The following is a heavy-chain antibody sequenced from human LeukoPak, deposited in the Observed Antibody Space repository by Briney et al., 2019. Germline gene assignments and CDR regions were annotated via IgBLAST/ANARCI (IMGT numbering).Heavy chain of an antibody. D-gene: IGHD6-19*01. V-gene: IGHV1-18*01. CDR2: ISDYNGNT. CDR3: ARDSSDDAFDI. CDR1: GYTFTSYG. J-gene: IGHJ3*02. Sequence: GSVKVSCKASGYTFTSYGMSWVRQAPGQGLEWMGCISDYNGNTNYAHELQGRVTITTDTSTRAPDMELSSLRAGDTAVYYCARDSSDDAFDIWGQVTMVTVSS.